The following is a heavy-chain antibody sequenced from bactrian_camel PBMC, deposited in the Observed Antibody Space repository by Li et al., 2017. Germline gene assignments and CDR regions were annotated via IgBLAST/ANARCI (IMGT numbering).Heavy chain of an antibody. CDR1: GFNRAGAD. D-gene: IGHD5*01. V-gene: IGHV3S55*01. CDR2: ITDDGHT. Sequence: HVQLVESGGGPVQAGGSLRLSCIASGFNRAGADMGWYRQGPGKECESVSTITDDGHTFYTDSVKGRFTISQDHARNTLILEMNSLAPEDTAMYYCAASGGGRHVVWALVGTAWARGPRSPSP. J-gene: IGHJ4*01.